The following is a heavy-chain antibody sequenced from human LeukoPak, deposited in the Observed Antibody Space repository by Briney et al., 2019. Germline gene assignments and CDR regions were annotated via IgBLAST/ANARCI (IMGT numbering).Heavy chain of an antibody. CDR2: INAGGATT. D-gene: IGHD3-9*01. Sequence: GGSLRLSCAASGFTFSSYVMTWVRQAPGMGLEWVSSINAGGATTYYADSVKGRFTVSRDNSKNTLYLQMNSLRAEDTAVYYCAKSAGYYAPFDYWGQGTLVTVSA. CDR3: AKSAGYYAPFDY. V-gene: IGHV3-23*01. J-gene: IGHJ4*02. CDR1: GFTFSSYV.